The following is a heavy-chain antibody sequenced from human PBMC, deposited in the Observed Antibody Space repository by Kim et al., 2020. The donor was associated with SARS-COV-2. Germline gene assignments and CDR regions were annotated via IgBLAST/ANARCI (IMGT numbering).Heavy chain of an antibody. Sequence: SETLSLTCTVSGGSISSYYWSWIRQPPGKGLEWIGYIYYSGSTNYNPSLKSRVTISVDTSKNQFSLKLSSVTAADTAVYYCARGVRPFRGVNSINLDYWGQGTLVTVSS. J-gene: IGHJ4*02. V-gene: IGHV4-59*01. CDR2: IYYSGST. CDR3: ARGVRPFRGVNSINLDY. CDR1: GGSISSYY. D-gene: IGHD3-10*01.